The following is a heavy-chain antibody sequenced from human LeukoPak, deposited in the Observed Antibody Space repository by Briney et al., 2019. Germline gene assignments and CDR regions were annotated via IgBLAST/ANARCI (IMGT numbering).Heavy chain of an antibody. CDR1: GIIFSTYA. V-gene: IGHV3-48*04. CDR2: ISGSSSGSTSII. J-gene: IGHJ4*02. Sequence: GGSLRLSCEFSGIIFSTYAMNWVRQAPGKGLEGFSYISGSSSGSTSIIHYADSVKGRFTISRDNAKNSLHLQMDSLSAEDTAVYYCARDFWSGYYTEDWGQGALVIVSS. CDR3: ARDFWSGYYTED. D-gene: IGHD3-3*01.